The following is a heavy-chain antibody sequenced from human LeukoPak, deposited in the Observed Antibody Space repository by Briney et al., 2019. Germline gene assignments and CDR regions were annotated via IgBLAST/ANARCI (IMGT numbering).Heavy chain of an antibody. V-gene: IGHV3-30*03. Sequence: GRSLRLSCAASGFTFSSYGMHWVRQAPGKGLEWVAVISYDGSNKYYADSVKGRFTISRDNSKNTLYLQMNSLRAEDTAVYYCARDSSGWLDYWGQGTLVTVSS. CDR2: ISYDGSNK. D-gene: IGHD6-19*01. CDR1: GFTFSSYG. CDR3: ARDSSGWLDY. J-gene: IGHJ4*02.